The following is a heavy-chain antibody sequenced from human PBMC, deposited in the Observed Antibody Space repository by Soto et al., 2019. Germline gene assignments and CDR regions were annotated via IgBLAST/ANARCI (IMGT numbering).Heavy chain of an antibody. V-gene: IGHV1-2*02. J-gene: IGHJ6*02. CDR1: GYTFTGYY. CDR2: INPNSGGT. Sequence: ASVKVSCKASGYTFTGYYMRWVRQAPGQGLEWMGWINPNSGGTNYAQKFQGRVTMTRDTSISTAYMELSRLRSDDTAVYYCARARVPAAILRFLEWLSPDPHYYYYGMDVWGQGTTVTVSS. CDR3: ARARVPAAILRFLEWLSPDPHYYYYGMDV. D-gene: IGHD3-3*01.